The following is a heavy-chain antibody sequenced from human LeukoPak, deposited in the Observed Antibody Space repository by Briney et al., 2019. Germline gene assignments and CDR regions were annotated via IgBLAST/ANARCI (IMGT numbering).Heavy chain of an antibody. CDR3: ARASKDYYDSSGYIGY. CDR1: GGSISSGSYD. D-gene: IGHD3-22*01. Sequence: SQTLSLTCTVSGGSISSGSYDWSWIRQPAGKGLEWIGRIYTSGSTNYNPSLKSRVTISVDTSKNQFSLKLSSVTAADTAVYYCARASKDYYDSSGYIGYWGQGTLVTVSS. J-gene: IGHJ4*02. CDR2: IYTSGST. V-gene: IGHV4-61*02.